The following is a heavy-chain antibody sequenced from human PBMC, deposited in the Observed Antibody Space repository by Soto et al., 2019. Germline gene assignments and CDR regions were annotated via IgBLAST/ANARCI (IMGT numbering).Heavy chain of an antibody. V-gene: IGHV4-39*01. CDR1: SGSISSSSYY. D-gene: IGHD3-9*01. Sequence: SETLSLTCTVSSGSISSSSYYWGWIRQPPGKGLEWIGSIYYSGSTYYNPSLKSRVTISVDTSKNQFSLKLSSVTAADTAVYYCARAPYYDILTGYYMYYYYMDVWGKGTTVTVSS. CDR2: IYYSGST. CDR3: ARAPYYDILTGYYMYYYYMDV. J-gene: IGHJ6*03.